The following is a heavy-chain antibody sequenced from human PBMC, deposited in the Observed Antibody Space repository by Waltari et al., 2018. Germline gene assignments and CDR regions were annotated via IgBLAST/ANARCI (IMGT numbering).Heavy chain of an antibody. CDR3: AGDYYDSSGYKN. CDR1: GGSFSGYY. D-gene: IGHD3-22*01. V-gene: IGHV4-34*01. Sequence: QVQLQQWGAGLLKPSETLSLTCAVSGGSFSGYYWSWIRQPPGKGLEWIGEINHSGSTNYNPSLKSRVTISVDTSKNQFSLKLSSVTAADTAVYYCAGDYYDSSGYKNWGQGTLVTVSS. CDR2: INHSGST. J-gene: IGHJ4*02.